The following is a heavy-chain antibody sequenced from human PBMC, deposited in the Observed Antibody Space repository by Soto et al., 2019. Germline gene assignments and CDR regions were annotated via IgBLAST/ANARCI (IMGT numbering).Heavy chain of an antibody. CDR1: GFTFSSYD. J-gene: IGHJ6*03. D-gene: IGHD3-16*01. CDR2: IGTAGDT. V-gene: IGHV3-13*01. CDR3: ARGIRGTQERLGYMDV. Sequence: GGSLRLSCAASGFTFSSYDMHWVRQATGKGLEWVSAIGTAGDTYYPGSVKGRFTISRENAKNSLYLQMNSLRAGDTAVYYCARGIRGTQERLGYMDVWGKGTTVTVSS.